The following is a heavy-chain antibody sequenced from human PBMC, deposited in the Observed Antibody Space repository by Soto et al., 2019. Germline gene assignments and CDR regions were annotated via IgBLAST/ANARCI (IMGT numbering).Heavy chain of an antibody. Sequence: GGSLRLSCAASGFTFSSYAMSWVRQAPGKGLEWVSAISGSGGSTYYADSVKGRFTISRDNSKNTLYLQMNSLRAEDTAVYYCASIVLMVYATDFDYWGQGTLVTVSS. CDR3: ASIVLMVYATDFDY. CDR1: GFTFSSYA. V-gene: IGHV3-23*01. D-gene: IGHD2-8*01. J-gene: IGHJ4*02. CDR2: ISGSGGST.